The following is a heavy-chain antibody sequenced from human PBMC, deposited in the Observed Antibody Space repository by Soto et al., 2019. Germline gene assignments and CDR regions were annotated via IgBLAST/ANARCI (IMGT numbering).Heavy chain of an antibody. CDR3: SGVDGSLTSFDP. Sequence: PGDSLKISCQLSGYPFTTYWIGWVRQMPGKGLEWMGKIYPPDSDTRYSPSFQGQVTMSVDKSISTAYLQWSSLKASDTAIYYCSGVDGSLTSFDPWGQGTLVTDSS. V-gene: IGHV5-51*01. CDR1: GYPFTTYW. CDR2: IYPPDSDT. J-gene: IGHJ5*02. D-gene: IGHD3-10*01.